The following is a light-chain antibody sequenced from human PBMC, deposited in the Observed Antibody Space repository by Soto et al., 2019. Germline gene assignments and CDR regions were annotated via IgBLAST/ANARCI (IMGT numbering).Light chain of an antibody. CDR1: QSVSSY. V-gene: IGKV3-11*01. Sequence: EIVLTQSPATLSLSPGERATLSCRASQSVSSYLAWYQQKPGQAPRLLIYDASNKATGIPARFSGSGSGIDFTLTISSLEPEAFAVYYCQQHSNSPITFGQGTLLEIK. CDR2: DAS. J-gene: IGKJ5*01. CDR3: QQHSNSPIT.